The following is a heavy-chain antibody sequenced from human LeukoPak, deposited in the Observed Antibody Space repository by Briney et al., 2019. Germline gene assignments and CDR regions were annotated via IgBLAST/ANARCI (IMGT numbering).Heavy chain of an antibody. CDR1: GGSISSGDYY. V-gene: IGHV4-30-4*01. CDR3: AREDYYGSGSVNWFDP. CDR2: IYYSGST. Sequence: PSETLSLTCTVSGGSISSGDYYWSWIRPPPGKGLEWIGYIYYSGSTYYNPSLKSRVTISVDTSKNQFSLKLSSVTAADTAVYYCAREDYYGSGSVNWFDPWGQGTLVTVSS. D-gene: IGHD3-10*01. J-gene: IGHJ5*02.